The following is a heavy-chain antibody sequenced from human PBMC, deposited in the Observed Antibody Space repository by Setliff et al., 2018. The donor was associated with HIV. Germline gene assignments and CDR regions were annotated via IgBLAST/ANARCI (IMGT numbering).Heavy chain of an antibody. Sequence: SVKVSCKTSGCTLSNYVITWVRQAPGQGLEWMGRIIPMYNIPAYAQKFQGRVTFTADESTSTAYMELSSLSSEDTAVYYCARDQTGVAAAAFGGGSAWSDEGFDIWGQGTMVTVSS. D-gene: IGHD6-13*01. CDR1: GCTLSNYV. V-gene: IGHV1-69*13. CDR3: ARDQTGVAAAAFGGGSAWSDEGFDI. J-gene: IGHJ3*02. CDR2: IIPMYNIP.